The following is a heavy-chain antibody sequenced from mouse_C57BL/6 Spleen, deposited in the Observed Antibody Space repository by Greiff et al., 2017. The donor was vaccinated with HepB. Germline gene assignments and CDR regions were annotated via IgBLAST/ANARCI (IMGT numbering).Heavy chain of an antibody. CDR3: ASPGDYSNYGAY. D-gene: IGHD2-5*01. J-gene: IGHJ3*01. CDR1: GYAFSSSW. V-gene: IGHV1-82*01. Sequence: QVQLKESGPELVKPGASVKISCKASGYAFSSSWMNWVKQRPGKGLEWIGRIYPGDGDTNYNGKFKGKATLTADKSSSTAYMQLSSLTSEDSAVYFCASPGDYSNYGAYWGQGTLVTVSA. CDR2: IYPGDGDT.